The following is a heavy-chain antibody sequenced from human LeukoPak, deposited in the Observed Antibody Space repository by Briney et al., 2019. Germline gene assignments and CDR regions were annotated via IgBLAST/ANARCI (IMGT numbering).Heavy chain of an antibody. CDR1: GGSISSSSYY. D-gene: IGHD3-22*01. V-gene: IGHV4-39*01. Sequence: PSETLSLTCTVSGGSISSSSYYWGWIRQPPGKGLEWIGSIYYSGSTYYNPSLKSRVTISVDTSKNQFSLKLSSVTAADTALYYCARQSSSGYLYYFDYWGQGALVTVSS. J-gene: IGHJ4*02. CDR3: ARQSSSGYLYYFDY. CDR2: IYYSGST.